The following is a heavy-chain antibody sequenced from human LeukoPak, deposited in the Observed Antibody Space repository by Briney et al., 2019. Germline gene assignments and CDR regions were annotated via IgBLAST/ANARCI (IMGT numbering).Heavy chain of an antibody. D-gene: IGHD6-19*01. V-gene: IGHV3-23*01. J-gene: IGHJ3*02. CDR2: ISGSGGST. CDR3: ARALGSSGRGAFDI. CDR1: GFTFSSYA. Sequence: GGSLRLSCAASGFTFSSYAMNWVRQAPGKGLEWVSGISGSGGSTYYADSVKGRFTISRENAKNSLYLQMNSLRAGDTAVYYCARALGSSGRGAFDIWGQGTMVTVSS.